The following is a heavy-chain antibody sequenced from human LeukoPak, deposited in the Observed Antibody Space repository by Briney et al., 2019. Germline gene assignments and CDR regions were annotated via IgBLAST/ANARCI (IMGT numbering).Heavy chain of an antibody. D-gene: IGHD6-13*01. CDR2: ISGSGGST. Sequence: GSLRLSCAASGFTFSSYAMSWVRQAPGKWLEWVSAISGSGGSTYYADSVKGRFTISRDNSKNTLYLQMNSLRAEDTAVYYCAKGILAAAGTGDWFDPWGQGTLVTVSS. CDR1: GFTFSSYA. J-gene: IGHJ5*02. V-gene: IGHV3-23*01. CDR3: AKGILAAAGTGDWFDP.